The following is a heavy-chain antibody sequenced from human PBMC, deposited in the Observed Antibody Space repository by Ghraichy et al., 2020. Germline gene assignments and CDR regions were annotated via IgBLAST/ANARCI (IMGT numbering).Heavy chain of an antibody. CDR3: ASEVYCSSTSCPQDYYYHYMDV. Sequence: GESLNISCAASGITFRNYWMSWVRQAPGKGLEWVANIKQDGSEKYYVDSVQGRFTISRDNAKNSLYLQMNSLRAEDTAVYYCASEVYCSSTSCPQDYYYHYMDVWGKGTTVTGSS. J-gene: IGHJ6*03. D-gene: IGHD2-2*01. CDR2: IKQDGSEK. V-gene: IGHV3-7*03. CDR1: GITFRNYW.